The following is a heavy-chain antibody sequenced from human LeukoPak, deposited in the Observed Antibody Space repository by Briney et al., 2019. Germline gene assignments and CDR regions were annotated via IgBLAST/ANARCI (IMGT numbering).Heavy chain of an antibody. CDR2: IVPDGSEK. J-gene: IGHJ4*02. CDR3: ARAGYTAVAGRGYYFDY. CDR1: GFTFSSYW. Sequence: GGSLRLSCAASGFTFSSYWMTWVRQAPGKGLEWVANIVPDGSEKYYVESVRGRFTISRDNAKNSLYLQMKSLRAEDTAVYYCARAGYTAVAGRGYYFDYWGQGTLVTVSS. V-gene: IGHV3-7*01. D-gene: IGHD6-19*01.